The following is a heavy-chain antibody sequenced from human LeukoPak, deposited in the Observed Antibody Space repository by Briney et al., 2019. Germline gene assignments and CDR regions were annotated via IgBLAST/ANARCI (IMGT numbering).Heavy chain of an antibody. CDR3: ARVLYGDYGNWFDP. CDR2: IYYSGST. J-gene: IGHJ5*02. V-gene: IGHV4-59*01. D-gene: IGHD4-17*01. Sequence: PSETLSLTCTVSGGSISSYYWSWIRQPPGKGLEWIGYIYYSGSTNYNPSLKSRVTISVDPYKNQFSLKLSSVTAADTAVYYCARVLYGDYGNWFDPWGQGTLVTVSS. CDR1: GGSISSYY.